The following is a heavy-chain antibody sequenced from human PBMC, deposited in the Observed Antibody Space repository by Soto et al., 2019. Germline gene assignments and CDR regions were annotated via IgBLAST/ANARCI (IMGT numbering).Heavy chain of an antibody. CDR3: ARGNFFYGMDV. Sequence: QVHLQQWGAGLLTPSGTLSLSCAVSGGSFSDNYWTWIRQPPGKGLEWIGDFSDSGSTNYNPSLTSRVTISEDMSKRQFSLKRSSVTSAVTAVYYFARGNFFYGMDVWCPGNTVTVSS. CDR2: FSDSGST. V-gene: IGHV4-34*01. J-gene: IGHJ6*02. CDR1: GGSFSDNY.